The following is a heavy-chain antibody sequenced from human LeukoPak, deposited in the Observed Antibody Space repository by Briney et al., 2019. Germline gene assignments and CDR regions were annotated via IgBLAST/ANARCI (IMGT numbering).Heavy chain of an antibody. Sequence: GGSLRLSCAASGFTFSSYAMSWVRQAPGKGLEWVSAISGSGGSTYYADSVKGRFTISRDNSKNTLYLQMNSLRAEDTAVYYCAKDDYDILTGYYFDYWGQGTLVTVSS. J-gene: IGHJ4*02. V-gene: IGHV3-23*01. CDR1: GFTFSSYA. CDR3: AKDDYDILTGYYFDY. D-gene: IGHD3-9*01. CDR2: ISGSGGST.